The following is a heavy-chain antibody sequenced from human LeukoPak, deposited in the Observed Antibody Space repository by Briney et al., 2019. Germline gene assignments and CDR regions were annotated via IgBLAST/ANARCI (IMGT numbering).Heavy chain of an antibody. J-gene: IGHJ6*02. CDR2: MNPNSGNT. Sequence: ASVKVSCKASGYTFTSYDINWVRQATGQGLEWMGWMNPNSGNTGYAQKFQGRVTMTRNTSISTAYMELSSLRSEDTAVYYCARADYRSNLWFGELGDYYYGMDVWGQGTTVTVSS. V-gene: IGHV1-8*01. CDR1: GYTFTSYD. CDR3: ARADYRSNLWFGELGDYYYGMDV. D-gene: IGHD3-10*01.